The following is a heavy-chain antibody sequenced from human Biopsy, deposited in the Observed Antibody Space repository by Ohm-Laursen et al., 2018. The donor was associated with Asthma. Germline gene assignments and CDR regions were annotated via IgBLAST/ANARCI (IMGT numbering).Heavy chain of an antibody. Sequence: SLRLSCSASGFSFSNFAIHWVRQAPGKGLEWVGVISKDASTQDYADSVKGRFTMARDNPKNTLDLQMNSLREEDTAVYYCVRDGTDDAFDIWGQGTVVSVSS. D-gene: IGHD1-1*01. CDR1: GFSFSNFA. CDR3: VRDGTDDAFDI. J-gene: IGHJ3*02. V-gene: IGHV3-30*01. CDR2: ISKDASTQ.